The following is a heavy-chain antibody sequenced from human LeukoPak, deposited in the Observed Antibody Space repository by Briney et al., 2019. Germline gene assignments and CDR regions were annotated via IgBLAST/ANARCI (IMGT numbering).Heavy chain of an antibody. CDR2: INPNSGGT. CDR3: AKYGYSGYGYDY. CDR1: GYTFTGYY. J-gene: IGHJ4*02. V-gene: IGHV1-2*02. Sequence: ASVKVSCKASGYTFTGYYMHWVRQAPGQGLEWMGWINPNSGGTNYAQKFQGRVTMTRDTSISTAYMELSRLRSDGTAVYYCAKYGYSGYGYDYWGQGTLVTVSS. D-gene: IGHD5-12*01.